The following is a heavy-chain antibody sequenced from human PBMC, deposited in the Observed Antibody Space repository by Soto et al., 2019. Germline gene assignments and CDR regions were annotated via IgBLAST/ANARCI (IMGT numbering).Heavy chain of an antibody. CDR2: IIPIFGTA. J-gene: IGHJ6*02. D-gene: IGHD6-6*01. Sequence: ASVKVSCKASGGTFSSYAISWVRQAPGQGLEWMGGIIPIFGTANYAQKFQGRVTITADESTSTAYMELSSLRSEDTAVHYCARLGGSSSDYYYGMDVWGQGTTVTVSS. CDR1: GGTFSSYA. V-gene: IGHV1-69*13. CDR3: ARLGGSSSDYYYGMDV.